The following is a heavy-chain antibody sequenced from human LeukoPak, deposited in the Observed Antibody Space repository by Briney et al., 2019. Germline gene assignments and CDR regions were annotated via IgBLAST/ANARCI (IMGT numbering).Heavy chain of an antibody. D-gene: IGHD3-3*01. CDR3: ARALNYDFWSGYSNFDY. Sequence: ASVNVSFKASGYTFTNYGISWVRQAPGQGLEWMGWISTYSNNANYAQKFQGRVTMTKDTSTSIAYMELRSLRSDDTAVYYCARALNYDFWSGYSNFDYWGQGTLVTVSS. CDR1: GYTFTNYG. V-gene: IGHV1-18*01. J-gene: IGHJ4*02. CDR2: ISTYSNNA.